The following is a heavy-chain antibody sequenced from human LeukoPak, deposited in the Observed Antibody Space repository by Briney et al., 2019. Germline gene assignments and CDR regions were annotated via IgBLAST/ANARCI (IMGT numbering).Heavy chain of an antibody. V-gene: IGHV4-34*01. D-gene: IGHD3-22*01. J-gene: IGHJ4*02. CDR1: GGSFSGYY. CDR3: ARGNSYYDSSGAFDY. Sequence: SETLTLTCAVYGGSFSGYYWSWIRQPPGKGLEWIGEINHSGSTNYNPSLKSRVTISVDTSKNQFSLKLSSVTAADTAVYYCARGNSYYDSSGAFDYWGQGTLVTVSS. CDR2: INHSGST.